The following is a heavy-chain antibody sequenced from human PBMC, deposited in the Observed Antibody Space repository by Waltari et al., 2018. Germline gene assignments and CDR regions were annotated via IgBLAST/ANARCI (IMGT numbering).Heavy chain of an antibody. CDR2: INPHSGDT. CDR3: AREGDYGSYFEF. J-gene: IGHJ4*02. V-gene: IGHV1-2*02. Sequence: QAPLVLSGAELKKPGASVKVSCKASGYPFTAFYIHWVRQAPGQGPEWLGWINPHSGDTRYARQFQGRVTLTADRAIDTAYMELNSLKSDDTAMYYCAREGDYGSYFEFGGQGTLVTVSS. D-gene: IGHD4-17*01. CDR1: GYPFTAFY.